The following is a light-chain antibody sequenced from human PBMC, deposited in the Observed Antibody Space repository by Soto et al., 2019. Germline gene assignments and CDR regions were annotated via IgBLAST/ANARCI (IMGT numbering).Light chain of an antibody. CDR3: QQYGSSPPYT. CDR2: GAS. Sequence: EIVLTQSPGTLSLSPGERATLSCRASQSVSSSYLAWYQQKPGQAHRLLIYGASSRATGIPDRFSGSGSGTDFTLTISRLEAEDFAVSYCQQYGSSPPYTFGQGTKLEIK. J-gene: IGKJ2*01. CDR1: QSVSSSY. V-gene: IGKV3-20*01.